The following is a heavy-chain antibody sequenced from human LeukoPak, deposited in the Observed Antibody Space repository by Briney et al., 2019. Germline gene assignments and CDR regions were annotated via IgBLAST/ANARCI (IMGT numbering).Heavy chain of an antibody. D-gene: IGHD3-10*01. J-gene: IGHJ4*02. Sequence: ASVKVSCKVSGYTLTELSMHWVRQAPGKGLEWMGGFDPEDGETIYAQKFQGRVTMTTDTSTSTAYMELRSLRSDDTAVYYCARDYYGSGSYLGPPYYWGQGTLVTVSS. CDR1: GYTLTELS. CDR3: ARDYYGSGSYLGPPYY. V-gene: IGHV1-24*01. CDR2: FDPEDGET.